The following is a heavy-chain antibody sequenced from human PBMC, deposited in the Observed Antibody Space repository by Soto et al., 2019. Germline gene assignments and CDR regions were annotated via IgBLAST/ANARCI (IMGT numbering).Heavy chain of an antibody. CDR2: IYYSGST. J-gene: IGHJ3*02. D-gene: IGHD2-8*01. CDR1: GGSISSYC. V-gene: IGHV4-59*12. Sequence: SETLSLTCTVSGGSISSYCWSWIRQPPGKGLEWIGYIYYSGSTNYNPSLKSRVTISVDTSKNQFSLKLSSVTAADTAVYYCARGLSRRSMVYAIRAFDIWGQGTMVTVSS. CDR3: ARGLSRRSMVYAIRAFDI.